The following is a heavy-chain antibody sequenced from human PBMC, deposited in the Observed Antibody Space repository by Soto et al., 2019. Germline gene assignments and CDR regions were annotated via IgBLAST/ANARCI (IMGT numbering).Heavy chain of an antibody. CDR2: IYHSGST. CDR3: ARVVGSSPLM. V-gene: IGHV4-30-2*01. D-gene: IGHD6-6*01. Sequence: QLQLQESGSGLVKPSQTLSLICAVSGGSISSGGYSWSWIRQPPGKGLEWIGYIYHSGSTYYNPSLKSRVTISVDRSKNQFSLKLSSVSAADTAVYYCARVVGSSPLMWGQGTLVTVSS. CDR1: GGSISSGGYS. J-gene: IGHJ4*02.